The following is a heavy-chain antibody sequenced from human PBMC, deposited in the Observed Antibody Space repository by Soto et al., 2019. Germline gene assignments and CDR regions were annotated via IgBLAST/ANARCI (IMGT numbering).Heavy chain of an antibody. V-gene: IGHV3-23*01. D-gene: IGHD4-17*01. Sequence: EIQLLESGGGLVQPGGSLRLSCTTSGFSSFAMGLVRQAPGKGLGWVSGISASGTTTIYADSVKGRFTLSRDNSRDSLFLQMNSLRAEDTATYYCAKMTSVTLRGYFDYWGQGTLVTVSS. CDR3: AKMTSVTLRGYFDY. J-gene: IGHJ4*02. CDR2: ISASGTTT. CDR1: GFSSFA.